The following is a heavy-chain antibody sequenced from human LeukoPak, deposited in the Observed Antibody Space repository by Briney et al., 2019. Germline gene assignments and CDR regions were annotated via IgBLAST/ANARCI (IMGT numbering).Heavy chain of an antibody. D-gene: IGHD2-2*01. CDR2: IFHSGSP. J-gene: IGHJ5*02. CDR3: ARDMRPNQLLFNWFDP. V-gene: IGHV4-59*01. CDR1: HGSINNYY. Sequence: SETLSLTCTVSHGSINNYYWSWLRKAPGKGLEWIGNIFHSGSPRYNPSLKSRVTISVDTSKKQFSLNLRSVTAADTAVYFCARDMRPNQLLFNWFDPWGQGTLVIVSS.